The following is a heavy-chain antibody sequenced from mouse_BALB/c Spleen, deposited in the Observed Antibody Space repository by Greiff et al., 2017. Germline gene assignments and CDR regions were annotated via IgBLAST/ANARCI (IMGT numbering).Heavy chain of an antibody. CDR3: ARGMAWFAY. V-gene: IGHV5-6-3*01. Sequence: EVKLVESGGGLVQPGGSLKLSCAASGFTFSSYGMSWVRQTPDKRLELVATINSNGGSTYYPDSVKGRFTISRDNAKNTLYLQMSSLKSEDTAMYYCARGMAWFAYWGQGTLVTVSA. D-gene: IGHD2-3*01. CDR2: INSNGGST. CDR1: GFTFSSYG. J-gene: IGHJ3*01.